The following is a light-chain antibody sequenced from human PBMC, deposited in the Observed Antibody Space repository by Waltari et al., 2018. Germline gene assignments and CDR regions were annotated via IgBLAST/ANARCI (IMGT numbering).Light chain of an antibody. Sequence: DIKMTQSPSTLSASVRHRVTITCRASQSIGSLLAWYQQKPGKAPNLLIYEATSLESGVPSRFSASGSGTEFTLTISSLQPDDFATYYCQRYNSYPITFGPGTKVDI. V-gene: IGKV1-5*03. CDR3: QRYNSYPIT. CDR1: QSIGSL. CDR2: EAT. J-gene: IGKJ3*01.